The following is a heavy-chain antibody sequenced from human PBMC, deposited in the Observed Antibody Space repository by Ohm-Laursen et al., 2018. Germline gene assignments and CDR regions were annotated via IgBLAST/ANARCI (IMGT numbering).Heavy chain of an antibody. V-gene: IGHV4-34*01. CDR1: GGSFSGYY. CDR3: ARESTRDYYGSGSYYRKGGRIDY. Sequence: TLSLTWAVYGGSFSGYYWSWIRQPPGKGLEWIGEINHSGSTNYNPSLKSRVTISVDTSKNQFSLKLSSVTAADTAVYYCARESTRDYYGSGSYYRKGGRIDYWGQGTLVTVSS. D-gene: IGHD3-10*01. J-gene: IGHJ4*02. CDR2: INHSGST.